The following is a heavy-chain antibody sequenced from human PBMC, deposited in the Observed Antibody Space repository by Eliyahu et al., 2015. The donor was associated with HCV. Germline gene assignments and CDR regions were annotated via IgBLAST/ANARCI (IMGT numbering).Heavy chain of an antibody. J-gene: IGHJ4*02. V-gene: IGHV3-74*01. D-gene: IGHD5-12*01. CDR3: LSGYDSVRFDF. Sequence: EVQLVESGGGLVQPGGSLRLSCAASGFAFSGTWMHWVRQAPGKGLVWVSRIKGDGSSLSYADSVKGRFTISRDKATDTLYLQMSSLRAEDTAVYYCLSGYDSVRFDFWGRGTPVTVSS. CDR1: GFAFSGTW. CDR2: IKGDGSSL.